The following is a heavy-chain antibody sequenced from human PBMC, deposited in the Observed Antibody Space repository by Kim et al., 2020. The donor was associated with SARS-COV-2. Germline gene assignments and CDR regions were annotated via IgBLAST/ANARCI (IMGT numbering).Heavy chain of an antibody. CDR1: GYSFTTYF. Sequence: ASVKVSCKTSGYSFTTYFVHWVRQAPGQGLEWVGRIAPGGGGIHYAKTFLDRVTMTRDTSTTTVYMELSSLTSDDTAIYFCAREAPGTCYFDYWGQGSLVTGSS. CDR3: AREAPGTCYFDY. J-gene: IGHJ4*02. CDR2: IAPGGGGI. D-gene: IGHD1-1*01. V-gene: IGHV1-46*01.